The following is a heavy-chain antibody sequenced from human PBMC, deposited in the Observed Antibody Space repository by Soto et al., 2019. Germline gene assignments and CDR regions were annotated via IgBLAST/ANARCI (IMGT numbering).Heavy chain of an antibody. V-gene: IGHV1-18*01. CDR1: GYSFTNYG. J-gene: IGHJ6*03. CDR2: ISAYNGNT. D-gene: IGHD6-19*01. CDR3: ARDRGVAPPVAGHTHYYYYRDV. Sequence: QDQLVQSGVEVKKPGASVKVSCKASGYSFTNYGITWVRQAPGQGFEWMGWISAYNGNTNYAQKFQGRVTLTTDASTSTAYLELRSLRADDTAVYYCARDRGVAPPVAGHTHYYYYRDVWGKGTTVTVSS.